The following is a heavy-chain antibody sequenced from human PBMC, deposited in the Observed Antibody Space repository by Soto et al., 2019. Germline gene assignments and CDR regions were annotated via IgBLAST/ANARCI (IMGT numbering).Heavy chain of an antibody. J-gene: IGHJ3*02. V-gene: IGHV4-34*01. CDR1: GGSLSGYY. CDR2: INASGST. D-gene: IGHD1-26*01. Sequence: ASETLSLTCAVFGGSLSGYYWSWIRQPPGKGLEWIGEINASGSTNYNPSLKSRVTISVDTSKNQFSLKLTSVVAADTAVYFCARAGFSGPYDAFDIWGQGTMVTVSS. CDR3: ARAGFSGPYDAFDI.